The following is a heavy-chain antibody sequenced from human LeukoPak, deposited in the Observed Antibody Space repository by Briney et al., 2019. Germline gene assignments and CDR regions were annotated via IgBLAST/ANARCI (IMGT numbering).Heavy chain of an antibody. Sequence: PGRSLRLSCAASGFTFSSYGMHWVRQAPGKGLEWVAVISYDGSSKYYADSAKGRFTISRDNSKNTLYLQMNSLRAEDTAVYYCAKGGPGPGQTAYYYDGMDVWGQGTTVTVSS. J-gene: IGHJ6*02. D-gene: IGHD1-14*01. V-gene: IGHV3-30*18. CDR2: ISYDGSSK. CDR1: GFTFSSYG. CDR3: AKGGPGPGQTAYYYDGMDV.